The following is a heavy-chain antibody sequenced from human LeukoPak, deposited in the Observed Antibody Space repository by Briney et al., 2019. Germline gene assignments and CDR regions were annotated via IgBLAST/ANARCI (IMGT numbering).Heavy chain of an antibody. D-gene: IGHD6-19*01. J-gene: IGHJ4*02. V-gene: IGHV3-30*04. CDR3: ARGVRIAVAGYIDY. Sequence: PGRSLRLPCAASGFTFSTYAMHWVRQAPGKGLEWVAAISYDGPNKRYADSVKGRFTISRDNSKNTLYLQMNSLRAEDTAVYYCARGVRIAVAGYIDYWGQGTLVTVSS. CDR1: GFTFSTYA. CDR2: ISYDGPNK.